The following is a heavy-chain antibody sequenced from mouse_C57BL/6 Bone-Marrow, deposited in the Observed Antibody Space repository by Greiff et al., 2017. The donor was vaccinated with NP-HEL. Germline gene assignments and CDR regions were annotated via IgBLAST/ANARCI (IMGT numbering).Heavy chain of an antibody. V-gene: IGHV1-81*01. Sequence: SGAELARPGASVKLSCKASGYTFTSYGISWVKQRTGQGLEWIGEIYPRSGNTYYNEKFKGKATLTADKSSSTAYIELRSLTSEDSAVYFCARSYYYGSSFDYWGQGTTLTVSS. CDR2: IYPRSGNT. CDR1: GYTFTSYG. J-gene: IGHJ2*01. D-gene: IGHD1-1*01. CDR3: ARSYYYGSSFDY.